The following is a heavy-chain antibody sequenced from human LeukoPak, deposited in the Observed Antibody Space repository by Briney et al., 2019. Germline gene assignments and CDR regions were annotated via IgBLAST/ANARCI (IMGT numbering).Heavy chain of an antibody. CDR1: GFTFSNYG. Sequence: PGGSLRLSCAASGFTFSNYGMHWVRQAPGKGLEWVAFIRSDGGNTYYADSVKGRITISRDNSKNTLYLQMNSLRAEDTAVYYCAKDYIAARPDAFDIWGQGTMVTVSS. D-gene: IGHD6-6*01. V-gene: IGHV3-30*02. J-gene: IGHJ3*02. CDR2: IRSDGGNT. CDR3: AKDYIAARPDAFDI.